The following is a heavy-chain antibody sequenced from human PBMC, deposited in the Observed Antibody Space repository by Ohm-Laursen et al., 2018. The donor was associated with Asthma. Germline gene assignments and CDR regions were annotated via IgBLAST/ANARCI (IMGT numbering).Heavy chain of an antibody. CDR3: ASPVFGSSWNYFDY. D-gene: IGHD6-13*01. CDR1: GYNFTSYA. Sequence: GASVKVSCKSSGYNFTSYAMHWVRQAPGQRLEWMGWINAGNGNTKYSQKFQGRVTITRDTSASTAYMELSSLRSEDTAVYYCASPVFGSSWNYFDYWGQGTLVTVSS. V-gene: IGHV1-3*01. CDR2: INAGNGNT. J-gene: IGHJ4*02.